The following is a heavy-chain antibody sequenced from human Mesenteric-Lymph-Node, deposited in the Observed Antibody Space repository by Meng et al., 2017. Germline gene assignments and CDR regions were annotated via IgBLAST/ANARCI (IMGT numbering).Heavy chain of an antibody. CDR2: IYYSGST. CDR3: ARDRGGLGAFDY. D-gene: IGHD5-12*01. J-gene: IGHJ4*02. Sequence: VQLPESGPGLVKPSQPLSLTCTVSGGSIRSGDYSWSWIRQPPGKGLEWIGYIYYSGSTYYNPSLKSRVTISVDTSKNQFSLKLSSVTAADTAVYYCARDRGGLGAFDYWGQGTLVTVSS. CDR1: GGSIRSGDYS. V-gene: IGHV4-30-4*01.